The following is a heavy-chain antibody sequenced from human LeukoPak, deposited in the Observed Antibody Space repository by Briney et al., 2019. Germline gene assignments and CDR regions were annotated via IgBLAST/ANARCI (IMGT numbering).Heavy chain of an antibody. CDR1: GFTFSSYS. CDR3: ARAPIAVANFDY. Sequence: GGSLRLSCAASGFTFSSYSMNWVRQAPGKGLEWVSSISSSSSYIYYADSVKGRFTISRDNAKNSLYLQMNSLRAEDTAVYYCARAPIAVANFDYWGQGTLVTVSS. J-gene: IGHJ4*02. D-gene: IGHD6-19*01. V-gene: IGHV3-21*01. CDR2: ISSSSSYI.